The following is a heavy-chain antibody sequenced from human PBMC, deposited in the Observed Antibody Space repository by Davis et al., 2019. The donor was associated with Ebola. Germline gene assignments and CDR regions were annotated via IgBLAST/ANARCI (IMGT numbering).Heavy chain of an antibody. J-gene: IGHJ5*02. V-gene: IGHV4-59*12. Sequence: SETLSLTCTVSGGSISSSYWSWIRQPPGKGLEWIGYIYYSESTNYNPSLKSRVTISVDTSKNQFSLQLNSVTPEDTAVYYCARHIVAGWTNWFDPWGQGTLVTVSS. CDR2: IYYSEST. CDR3: ARHIVAGWTNWFDP. CDR1: GGSISSSY. D-gene: IGHD2-21*01.